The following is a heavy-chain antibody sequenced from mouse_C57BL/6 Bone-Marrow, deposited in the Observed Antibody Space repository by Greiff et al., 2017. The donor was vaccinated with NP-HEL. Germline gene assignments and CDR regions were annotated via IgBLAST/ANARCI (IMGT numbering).Heavy chain of an antibody. J-gene: IGHJ1*03. Sequence: EVKVVESEGGLVQPGRSMKLSCTASGFTFSDYYMAWVRQVPEKGLEWVANINYDGSSTYYLDSLKSRFIISRDNAKNILYLQMSSLKSEDTATYYCAREITTVVNWYFDVWGTGTTVTVSS. CDR1: GFTFSDYY. V-gene: IGHV5-16*01. CDR2: INYDGSST. CDR3: AREITTVVNWYFDV. D-gene: IGHD1-1*01.